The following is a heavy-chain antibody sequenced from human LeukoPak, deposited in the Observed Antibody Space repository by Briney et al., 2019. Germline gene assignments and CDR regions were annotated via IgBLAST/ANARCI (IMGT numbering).Heavy chain of an antibody. V-gene: IGHV3-15*07. Sequence: GGSLRLSCGVSGLTFSNAWMNWVRQAPGKGLEWVGRIKSKTDGETSDYAASVKGRFTISRDDSKNTLYLQMNSLKIEDTAVYYCARRYFDYWGQGILVTVSS. J-gene: IGHJ4*02. CDR2: IKSKTDGETS. CDR1: GLTFSNAW. CDR3: ARRYFDY.